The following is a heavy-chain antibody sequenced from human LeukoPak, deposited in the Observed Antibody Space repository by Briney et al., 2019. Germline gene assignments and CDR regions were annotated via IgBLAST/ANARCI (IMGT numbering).Heavy chain of an antibody. J-gene: IGHJ4*02. CDR2: IYYSGST. V-gene: IGHV4-59*01. Sequence: SETLSLTCTVSGGSISSYYWSWIRQPPGKGLEWIGYIYYSGSTKYNPSLKSRVTISVDTSKNQFSLKLSSVTAADTAVYYCARVRQQLVLDYWGQGTLVTVSS. CDR1: GGSISSYY. D-gene: IGHD6-13*01. CDR3: ARVRQQLVLDY.